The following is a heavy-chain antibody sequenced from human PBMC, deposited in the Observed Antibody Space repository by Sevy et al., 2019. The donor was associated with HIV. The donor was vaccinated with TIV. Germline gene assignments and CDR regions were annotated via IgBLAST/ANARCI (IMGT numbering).Heavy chain of an antibody. J-gene: IGHJ4*02. V-gene: IGHV3-30*03. CDR2: ISNDGSHV. Sequence: GGSLRLSCTVSGFTFGNYGIHWVRQAPGKGLEWVTVISNDGSHVHYVDSVKGRFTISRDNSKNTVYFQMNSLRAEDTAVYYCARQNRYFDSSGYYYHDYWGQGTLVTVSS. D-gene: IGHD3-22*01. CDR1: GFTFGNYG. CDR3: ARQNRYFDSSGYYYHDY.